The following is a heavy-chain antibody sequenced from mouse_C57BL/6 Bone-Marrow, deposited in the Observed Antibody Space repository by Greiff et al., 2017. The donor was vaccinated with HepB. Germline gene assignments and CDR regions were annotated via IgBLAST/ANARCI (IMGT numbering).Heavy chain of an antibody. V-gene: IGHV14-3*01. Sequence: VQLQQSVAELVRPGASVKLSCTASGFNIKNTYMHWVKQRPEQGLEWIERIDPANGNTKYAPKFQGKATITADTSSNTAYLQLSSLTSADTAIYYWGRSSDGYYGYYAMEYWGQGTSVTVSS. CDR1: GFNIKNTY. CDR3: GRSSDGYYGYYAMEY. J-gene: IGHJ4*01. D-gene: IGHD2-3*01. CDR2: IDPANGNT.